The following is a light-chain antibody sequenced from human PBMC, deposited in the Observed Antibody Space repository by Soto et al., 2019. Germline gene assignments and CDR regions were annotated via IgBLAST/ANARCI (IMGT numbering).Light chain of an antibody. J-gene: IGKJ1*01. CDR3: QQFNNWPRT. Sequence: EIVMTQSPAALSVSPGERATLSCRASQSIGNNLAWYQQRPGQAPRLLIYDASTRATGIPARFSGSGSGTEFSLTIRSLQSEDFAIYYCQQFNNWPRTFGQGTKVEIK. V-gene: IGKV3-15*01. CDR2: DAS. CDR1: QSIGNN.